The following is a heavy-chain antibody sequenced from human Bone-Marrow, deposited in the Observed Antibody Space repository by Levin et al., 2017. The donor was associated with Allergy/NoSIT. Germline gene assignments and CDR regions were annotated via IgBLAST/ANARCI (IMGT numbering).Heavy chain of an antibody. CDR3: ARGCPSLVSSPDYMDV. J-gene: IGHJ6*03. Sequence: PGGSLRLSCAASGFTFSSYSMNWVRQAPGKGLEWVSSISSSSSYIYYADSVKGRFTISRDNAKNSLYLQMNSLRAEDTAVYYCARGCPSLVSSPDYMDVWGKGTTVTVSS. D-gene: IGHD2-8*01. V-gene: IGHV3-21*01. CDR2: ISSSSSYI. CDR1: GFTFSSYS.